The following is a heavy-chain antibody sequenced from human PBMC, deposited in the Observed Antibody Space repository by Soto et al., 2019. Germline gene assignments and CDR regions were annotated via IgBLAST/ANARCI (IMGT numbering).Heavy chain of an antibody. CDR2: ISDSLDTT. Sequence: GGSLRLSGAASEVTFTTYAMTCVRQCAGRGRQWCATISDSLDTTYSADSHQCRPTISRHNATNPLYLQMHHRRAEDPALYYCAKPCLPSITYLPPRLDYWGRRTQVTVSS. J-gene: IGHJ4*02. CDR3: AKPCLPSITYLPPRLDY. D-gene: IGHD1-20*01. V-gene: IGHV3-23*01. CDR1: EVTFTTYA.